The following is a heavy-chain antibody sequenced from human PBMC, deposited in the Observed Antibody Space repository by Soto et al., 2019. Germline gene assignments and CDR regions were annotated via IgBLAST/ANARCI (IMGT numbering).Heavy chain of an antibody. CDR1: GGTFSSYT. Sequence: SVKVSCKASGGTFSSYTISWVRQAPGQGLEWMGGIIPVFGTAKYAQKFQGRVTITADESTSTAYMDLSSLRSEDTAVYYCVRAGYCSGGSCSSDWFDPWGQGTLVTVSS. CDR3: VRAGYCSGGSCSSDWFDP. CDR2: IIPVFGTA. D-gene: IGHD2-15*01. V-gene: IGHV1-69*13. J-gene: IGHJ5*02.